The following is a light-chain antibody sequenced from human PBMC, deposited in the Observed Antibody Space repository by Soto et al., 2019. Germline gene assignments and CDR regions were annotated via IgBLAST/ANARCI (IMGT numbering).Light chain of an antibody. CDR3: SSYAGSNRGCV. CDR2: EVS. Sequence: QSALTQPPSASGSPGQSVTISCTGTSSDVGGYNYVSWYQQHPGKAPKLMIYEVSKRPSGVPDRFSGSKSGNTASLTVSGLQAEDEADYYCSSYAGSNRGCVFGTGTKVTVL. V-gene: IGLV2-8*01. CDR1: SSDVGGYNY. J-gene: IGLJ1*01.